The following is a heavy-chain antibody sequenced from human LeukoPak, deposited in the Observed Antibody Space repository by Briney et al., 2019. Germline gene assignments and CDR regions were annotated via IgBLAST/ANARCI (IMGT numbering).Heavy chain of an antibody. J-gene: IGHJ5*02. CDR1: GFTFSSYA. D-gene: IGHD3-10*01. V-gene: IGHV3-23*01. Sequence: GGSLRLSCAASGFTFSSYAMSWVRQAPGKGLEWVSAISGSGGSTYYADSVKGRFTISRDNSKNTLYLQMNSLRAEDTAEYYCAKDRGPMVRGVINFDWFDPWGQGTPVTVSS. CDR2: ISGSGGST. CDR3: AKDRGPMVRGVINFDWFDP.